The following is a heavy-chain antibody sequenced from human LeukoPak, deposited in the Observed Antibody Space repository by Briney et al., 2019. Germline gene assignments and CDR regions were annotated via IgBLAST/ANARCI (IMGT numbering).Heavy chain of an antibody. CDR2: IYYSGST. V-gene: IGHV4-31*03. J-gene: IGHJ4*02. CDR1: GGSISSGGYS. Sequence: ASETLSLTCTVSGGSISSGGYSWSWIRQHPGKGLEWIGYIYYSGSTNYNPPLKSRVTISVDTSKNQFSLKLSSVTAADTAVYYCARGRYSTYWGQGTLVTVSS. CDR3: ARGRYSTY. D-gene: IGHD1-1*01.